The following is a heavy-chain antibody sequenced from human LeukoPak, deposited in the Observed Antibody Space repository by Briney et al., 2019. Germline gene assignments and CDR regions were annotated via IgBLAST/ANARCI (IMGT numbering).Heavy chain of an antibody. CDR1: GFTFSSYA. V-gene: IGHV3-23*01. CDR3: AKQGAYYYGSGSSWFDY. Sequence: GGSLRLSCAASGFTFSSYAMSWVRQAPGKGLEWGSAIIGSGGSTYYAASVKGRFTISRDNSKNTMYLQMNSLRAEDTAVYYCAKQGAYYYGSGSSWFDYWGQGTLVTVSS. D-gene: IGHD3-10*01. J-gene: IGHJ4*02. CDR2: IIGSGGST.